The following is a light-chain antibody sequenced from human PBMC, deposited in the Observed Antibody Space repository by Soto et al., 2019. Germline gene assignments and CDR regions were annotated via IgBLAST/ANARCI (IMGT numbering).Light chain of an antibody. V-gene: IGKV3-20*01. J-gene: IGKJ3*01. Sequence: EIVLTQSPGTLYLSPGERATLSCRASQSVSSSYLAWYQQKPGQAPRLLINGASSRATGIPDRFSGSGSGTDFTLTISRLEPEDFAVYYCQQYGSSPSFGPGTKVDIK. CDR1: QSVSSSY. CDR2: GAS. CDR3: QQYGSSPS.